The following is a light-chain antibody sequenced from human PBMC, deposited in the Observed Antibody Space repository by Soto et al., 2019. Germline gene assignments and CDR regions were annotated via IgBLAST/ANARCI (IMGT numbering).Light chain of an antibody. V-gene: IGKV3-15*01. J-gene: IGKJ5*01. Sequence: EIMMTQSPATLSVSPGERATLLCRASQSVSNNLAWYQQKPGQAPRPLIYYASTSATGIPVRFSGSGSGTDFTLHISSLQSEDLALYACQQYNNWPPITFGQGTRLEIK. CDR3: QQYNNWPPIT. CDR1: QSVSNN. CDR2: YAS.